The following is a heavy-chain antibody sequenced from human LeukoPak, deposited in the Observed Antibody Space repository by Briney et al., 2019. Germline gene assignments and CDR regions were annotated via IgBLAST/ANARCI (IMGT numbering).Heavy chain of an antibody. J-gene: IGHJ4*02. Sequence: SETPSLTCAVYGGSFSGYYWSWIRQSPGKGLEWIGYIYYSGNTNYNPSLKSRVTISVDTSNNKFSLKLNSMTVADTALYYCARVSAAMATPTSAFEYWGQGILVTIPS. CDR2: IYYSGNT. CDR1: GGSFSGYY. V-gene: IGHV4-59*01. D-gene: IGHD5-24*01. CDR3: ARVSAAMATPTSAFEY.